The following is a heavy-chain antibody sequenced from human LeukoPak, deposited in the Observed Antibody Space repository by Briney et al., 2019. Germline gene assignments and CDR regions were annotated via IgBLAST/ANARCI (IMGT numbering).Heavy chain of an antibody. J-gene: IGHJ3*02. Sequence: SETLSLTCAVYGGSFSGYYWSWIRQPPGKGLEWIGEINHSGSTNYNPSLKSRVTISVDTSKNQFSLKLSSVTAADTAVYYCATPYYYDSSGSSPFDIWGQGTMVTVSS. D-gene: IGHD3-22*01. CDR1: GGSFSGYY. CDR2: INHSGST. V-gene: IGHV4-34*01. CDR3: ATPYYYDSSGSSPFDI.